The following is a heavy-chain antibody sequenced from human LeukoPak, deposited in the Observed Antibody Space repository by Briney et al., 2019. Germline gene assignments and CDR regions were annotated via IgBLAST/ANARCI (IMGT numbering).Heavy chain of an antibody. CDR3: AELGITMIGGV. V-gene: IGHV3-11*04. Sequence: TGGSLRLSCVVSGFTVSTNYMSWVRQAPGKGLEWVSYISSSGSTIYYADSVKGRFTISRDNAKNSLYLQMNSLRAEDTAVYYCAELGITMIGGVWGKGTTVTISS. J-gene: IGHJ6*04. D-gene: IGHD3-10*02. CDR1: GFTVSTNY. CDR2: ISSSGSTI.